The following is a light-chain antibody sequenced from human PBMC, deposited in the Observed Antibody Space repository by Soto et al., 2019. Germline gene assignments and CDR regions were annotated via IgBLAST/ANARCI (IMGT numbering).Light chain of an antibody. V-gene: IGLV1-44*01. J-gene: IGLJ1*01. CDR3: XAWDDSLNGYV. CDR2: NNN. CDR1: SSNIGTNA. Sequence: QSVLTQPPSASGTPGQRVTISCSGGSSNIGTNAVNWYQQLPGTAPKLLIYNNNQRPSGVPDRFSGSKSGTSXSLAISGLQSEDEADYYCXAWDDSLNGYVFGTGTKLTXL.